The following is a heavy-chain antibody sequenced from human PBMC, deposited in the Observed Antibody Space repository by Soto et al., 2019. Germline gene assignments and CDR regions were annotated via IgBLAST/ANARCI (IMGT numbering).Heavy chain of an antibody. CDR3: ARAGNFWSYYYGMDV. V-gene: IGHV4-59*01. J-gene: IGHJ6*02. Sequence: SETLSLTCTVSGRSISSYYWSWIRQPPGKGLEWIGYIYYRGSTNYNPSIKSRVTISVDTSKNQFSLKLSSVTAADTAVYYCARAGNFWSYYYGMDVWGQGTTVT. CDR2: IYYRGST. CDR1: GRSISSYY. D-gene: IGHD3-3*01.